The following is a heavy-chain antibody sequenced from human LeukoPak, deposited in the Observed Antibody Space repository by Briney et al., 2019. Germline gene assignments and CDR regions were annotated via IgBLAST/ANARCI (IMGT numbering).Heavy chain of an antibody. CDR1: GFTFSSYW. CDR2: IKHDGSED. J-gene: IGHJ4*02. D-gene: IGHD4/OR15-4a*01. CDR3: VRRAGAYSHPYDY. Sequence: GGSLRLSCAASGFTFSSYWMTWVRQAPGKGLEWVATIKHDGSEDYYVDSVKGRFTISRDNSKNTLYLQMNSLRAEDTAVYYCVRRAGAYSHPYDYWGQGTLVTVSS. V-gene: IGHV3-7*03.